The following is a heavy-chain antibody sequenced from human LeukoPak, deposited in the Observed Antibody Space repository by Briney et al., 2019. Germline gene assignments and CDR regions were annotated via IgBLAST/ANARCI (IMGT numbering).Heavy chain of an antibody. Sequence: GRSLRLSCAASGFTFSSYAMHWVRQAPGKGLEWVAVISYDGSNKYYADSVKGRFTISRDNSKNTLYLQMNSLRAEDTAVYYCATAGSKPYWGQGTLVTVSS. D-gene: IGHD2-15*01. CDR2: ISYDGSNK. CDR1: GFTFSSYA. V-gene: IGHV3-30-3*01. J-gene: IGHJ4*02. CDR3: ATAGSKPY.